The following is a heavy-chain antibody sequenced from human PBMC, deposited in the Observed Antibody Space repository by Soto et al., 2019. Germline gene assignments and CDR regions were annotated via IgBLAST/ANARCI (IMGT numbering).Heavy chain of an antibody. Sequence: QVTLKESGPVLVKPTETLTLTCTVSGFSLSNARMGVSWIRQPPGKALEWLAHIFSNDEKSYSTSLKSRLTSSKDTSKRQVVLTMTNMDPGDTATYYCARHGRGVGARPLDYWGQGPLVTVSS. CDR3: ARHGRGVGARPLDY. J-gene: IGHJ4*02. CDR2: IFSNDEK. D-gene: IGHD1-26*01. V-gene: IGHV2-26*01. CDR1: GFSLSNARMG.